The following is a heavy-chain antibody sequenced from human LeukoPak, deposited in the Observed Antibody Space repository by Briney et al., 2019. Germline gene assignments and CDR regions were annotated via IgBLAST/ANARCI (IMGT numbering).Heavy chain of an antibody. V-gene: IGHV1-69*13. Sequence: SVKVSCTASGGTFSSYAISWVRQAPGQGLEWMGGIIPIFGTANYAQKFQGRVTITADESTSTAYMELSSLRSEDTAVYYCATYYYDSSGYRDLDYWGQGTLVTVSS. CDR3: ATYYYDSSGYRDLDY. D-gene: IGHD3-22*01. CDR2: IIPIFGTA. CDR1: GGTFSSYA. J-gene: IGHJ4*02.